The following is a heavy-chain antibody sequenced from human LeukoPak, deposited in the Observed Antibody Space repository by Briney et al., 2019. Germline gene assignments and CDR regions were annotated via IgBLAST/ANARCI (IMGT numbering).Heavy chain of an antibody. V-gene: IGHV4-34*01. J-gene: IGHJ5*02. CDR1: GGSFSGYY. Sequence: PSETLSLTCAVYGGSFSGYYWSWIRQPPGKGLEWMGEINHSGSTNYNPSLKSRVTISVDTSKKQFSLKLSSVTAADTAVYYCARGPNIVVVVAATRRWFDPWGQGTLVTVSS. D-gene: IGHD2-15*01. CDR2: INHSGST. CDR3: ARGPNIVVVVAATRRWFDP.